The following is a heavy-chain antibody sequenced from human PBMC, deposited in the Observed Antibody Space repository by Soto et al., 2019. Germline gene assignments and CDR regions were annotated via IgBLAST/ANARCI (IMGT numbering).Heavy chain of an antibody. V-gene: IGHV5-10-1*01. CDR2: IDPSDSYT. CDR1: GYSFTSYW. D-gene: IGHD2-2*01. J-gene: IGHJ6*02. Sequence: PGESLKISCKGSGYSFTSYWISWVRQMPGKGLEWMGRIDPSDSYTNYSPSFQGHVTISADKSISTAYLQWSSLKASDTAMYYCARRGDVVPAAMPPYYYGMDVWGQGTTVTVSS. CDR3: ARRGDVVPAAMPPYYYGMDV.